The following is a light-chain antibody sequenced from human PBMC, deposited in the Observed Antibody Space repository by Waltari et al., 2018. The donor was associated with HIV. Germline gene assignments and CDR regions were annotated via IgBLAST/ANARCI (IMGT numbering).Light chain of an antibody. CDR1: QHIGNH. V-gene: IGKV1-33*01. J-gene: IGKJ3*01. CDR2: GAS. Sequence: DILMTQSPPSLSASVGDTVTITCRASQHIGNHFSWYRQKSGRAPELLIYGASFFKSGVPSKFSGRGSGTNFIFTINSLQPEDSATYYCQQVASLPNTFGAGTKVDIK. CDR3: QQVASLPNT.